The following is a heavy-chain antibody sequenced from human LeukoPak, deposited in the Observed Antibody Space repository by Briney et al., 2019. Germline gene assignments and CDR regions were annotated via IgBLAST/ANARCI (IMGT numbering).Heavy chain of an antibody. CDR3: ARDISGRGTAAPWHAFDI. Sequence: GGSLRLSCAASGFTFSSYYMNWVRQAPGKGLEWVSYISDTSGSIHYADSVEGRFTISRDNARNTLYLQMNSLRDDDTAVYYCARDISGRGTAAPWHAFDIWGQGTMVTVSS. CDR2: ISDTSGSI. J-gene: IGHJ3*02. CDR1: GFTFSSYY. D-gene: IGHD6-13*01. V-gene: IGHV3-48*02.